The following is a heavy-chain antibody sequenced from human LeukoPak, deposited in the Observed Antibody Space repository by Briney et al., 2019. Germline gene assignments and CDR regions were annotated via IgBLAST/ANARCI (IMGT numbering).Heavy chain of an antibody. V-gene: IGHV1-46*01. Sequence: GASVKVSCKAYVYTFTSYYMHWVRQGPGQGLEWMGLINPSGGSTSYAQKFQGRVTMTRDTSTSTVYMELSSLRSEDTAVYYCAKPKSSYFDGSGYYYDYWGQGTLVTVSS. J-gene: IGHJ4*02. D-gene: IGHD3-22*01. CDR3: AKPKSSYFDGSGYYYDY. CDR2: INPSGGST. CDR1: VYTFTSYY.